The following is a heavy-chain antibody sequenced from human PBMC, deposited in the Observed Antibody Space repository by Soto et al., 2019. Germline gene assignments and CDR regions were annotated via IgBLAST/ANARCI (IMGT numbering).Heavy chain of an antibody. V-gene: IGHV3-23*01. CDR1: GFTFSSYA. D-gene: IGHD3-3*01. J-gene: IGHJ4*02. Sequence: GGSLRLSCAASGFTFSSYAMSWVRQAPGKGLEWVSAISGSGGSTYYADSVKGRFTISRDNSKNTLYLQMNSLRAEDTAVYYCAKDMGPYDFWSGYTDLDYWGQGTLVTVSS. CDR2: ISGSGGST. CDR3: AKDMGPYDFWSGYTDLDY.